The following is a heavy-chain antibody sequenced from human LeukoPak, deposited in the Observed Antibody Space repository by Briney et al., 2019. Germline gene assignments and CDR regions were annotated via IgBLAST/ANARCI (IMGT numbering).Heavy chain of an antibody. CDR3: ARIGGSYHYPVHF. J-gene: IGHJ4*02. D-gene: IGHD1-26*01. Sequence: GESLKISCKGSGYSFTSYWIGWVRQMPGKGLEWMGIIYPGDSDTRYSPSFQCQVTISADKSISTAHLQWSSLKASDTATYYCARIGGSYHYPVHFWGQGTLVTVSS. CDR2: IYPGDSDT. CDR1: GYSFTSYW. V-gene: IGHV5-51*01.